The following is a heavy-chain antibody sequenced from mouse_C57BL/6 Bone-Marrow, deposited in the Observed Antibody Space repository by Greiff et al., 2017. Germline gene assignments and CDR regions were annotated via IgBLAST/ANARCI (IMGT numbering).Heavy chain of an antibody. J-gene: IGHJ4*01. Sequence: VQLQQPGAELVMPGASVKLSCKASGYTFTSYWMHWVKQRPGQGLEWIGEIDPSDSYTNYNQKFKGKSTLTVDKSSSTAYMQLSSLTSEDSAVYDCARGRLRRRRYAMDYWGQGTSVTGSS. CDR3: ARGRLRRRRYAMDY. D-gene: IGHD2-4*01. CDR2: IDPSDSYT. V-gene: IGHV1-69*01. CDR1: GYTFTSYW.